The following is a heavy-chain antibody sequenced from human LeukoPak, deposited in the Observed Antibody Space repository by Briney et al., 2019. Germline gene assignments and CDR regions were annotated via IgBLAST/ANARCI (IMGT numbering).Heavy chain of an antibody. CDR1: GFTFSSYA. Sequence: GGSLRLSCAASGFTFSSYAMSWVRQAPGKGLEWVTAISGSGGSTYYADSVKGRFTISRDNSKNTLYLQMNSLRAEDTAVYYCAKDDDSSGYYYRTFDDWGQGTLVTVSS. V-gene: IGHV3-23*01. CDR2: ISGSGGST. J-gene: IGHJ4*02. D-gene: IGHD3-22*01. CDR3: AKDDDSSGYYYRTFDD.